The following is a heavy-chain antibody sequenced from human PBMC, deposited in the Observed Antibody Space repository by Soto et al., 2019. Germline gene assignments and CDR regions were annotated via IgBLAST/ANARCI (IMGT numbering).Heavy chain of an antibody. D-gene: IGHD5-12*01. Sequence: QVQLVESGGGVVQPGRSLRLFCAASGFTFSSYGMHWVRQAPGKGLEWVALVWYDGGNKYYVDSVKGRFTISRDNSKNTLYLEMNSLRDEDTAVYYCVRAAGYSGYDYVYYYGMDVWGQGTTVTVSS. CDR3: VRAAGYSGYDYVYYYGMDV. CDR1: GFTFSSYG. CDR2: VWYDGGNK. V-gene: IGHV3-33*01. J-gene: IGHJ6*02.